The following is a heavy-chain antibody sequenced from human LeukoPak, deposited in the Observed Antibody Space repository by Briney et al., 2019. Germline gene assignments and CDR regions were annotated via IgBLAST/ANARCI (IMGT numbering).Heavy chain of an antibody. CDR3: ARLLATMVRGVIYGMDV. CDR1: GYSFTSYW. CDR2: IYPGDSDT. D-gene: IGHD3-10*01. J-gene: IGHJ6*02. V-gene: IGHV5-51*01. Sequence: GESLKISCKGSGYSFTSYWIGWVRQMPGKGLEWMGIIYPGDSDTRYSPSFQGQVTISADKSISTAYLQWSSLKASDTAMYYCARLLATMVRGVIYGMDVWGQGTTVTVSS.